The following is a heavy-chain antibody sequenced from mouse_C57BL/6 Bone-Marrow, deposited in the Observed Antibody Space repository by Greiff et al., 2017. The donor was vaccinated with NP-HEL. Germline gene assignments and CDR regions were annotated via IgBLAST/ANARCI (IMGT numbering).Heavy chain of an antibody. D-gene: IGHD2-5*01. CDR2: IYPGNSDT. V-gene: IGHV1-5*01. CDR1: GYTFTSYW. Sequence: VQLQQSGTVLARPGASVKMSCKTSGYTFTSYWMHWVKQRPGQGLEWIGAIYPGNSDTSYNQKFKGKAKLTAVTSASTAYMELSSLTKEDSAVYYCTGSGPYYSKEFAYWGQGTLVTVSA. CDR3: TGSGPYYSKEFAY. J-gene: IGHJ3*01.